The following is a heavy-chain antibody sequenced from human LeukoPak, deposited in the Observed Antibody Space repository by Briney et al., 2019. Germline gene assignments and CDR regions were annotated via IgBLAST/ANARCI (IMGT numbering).Heavy chain of an antibody. D-gene: IGHD4-17*01. CDR3: GSQRKDHGYFDN. J-gene: IGHJ4*02. CDR2: IFHSGRT. Sequence: SETLSLTCTVSGGAISSDDYYWTWIRQPPGAGLEWIGFIFHSGRTYYNPSLKSRVTISVERSNDEFSLKVNSVTAADTAVYYCGSQRKDHGYFDNWGQGTLVTVSS. V-gene: IGHV4-30-2*01. CDR1: GGAISSDDYY.